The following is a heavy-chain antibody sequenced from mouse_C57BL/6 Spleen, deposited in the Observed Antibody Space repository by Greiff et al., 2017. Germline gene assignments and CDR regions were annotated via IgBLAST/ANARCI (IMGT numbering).Heavy chain of an antibody. D-gene: IGHD1-1*01. V-gene: IGHV5-9-1*02. J-gene: IGHJ4*01. CDR2: ISSGGDYI. CDR3: TRDPSITTVVAPYAMDY. CDR1: GFTFSSYA. Sequence: EVKVVESGEGLVKPGGSLKLSCAASGFTFSSYAMSWVRQTPEKRLEWVAYISSGGDYIYYADTVKGRFTISRDNARNTLYLQMSSLKSEDTAMYYCTRDPSITTVVAPYAMDYWGQGTSVTVSS.